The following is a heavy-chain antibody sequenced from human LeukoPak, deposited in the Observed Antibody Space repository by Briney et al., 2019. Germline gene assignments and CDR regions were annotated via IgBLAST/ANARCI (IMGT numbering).Heavy chain of an antibody. CDR3: ARVVSGLEDAFDI. Sequence: ASVKVSCKASGYTFTSYDINWVRQATGQELEWMGWMNPNSGNTGYAQKFQGRVTITRNTSISTAYMELSSLRSEDTAVYYCARVVSGLEDAFDIWGQGTMVTVSS. D-gene: IGHD6-19*01. J-gene: IGHJ3*02. CDR2: MNPNSGNT. CDR1: GYTFTSYD. V-gene: IGHV1-8*03.